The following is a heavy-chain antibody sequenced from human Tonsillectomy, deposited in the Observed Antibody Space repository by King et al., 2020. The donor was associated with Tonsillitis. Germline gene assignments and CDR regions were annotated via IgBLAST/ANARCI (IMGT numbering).Heavy chain of an antibody. CDR2: ISSNGGGT. CDR1: GFTFSSYP. J-gene: IGHJ2*01. Sequence: VQLVESGGGSVQPGGSLRLSCAASGFTFSSYPMHWVRQAPGKGLEYVSAISSNGGGTYYANSVKGRFTISRDNSKNTLYLQMGTLRAEDMAVYYCARVDDWGYWYFDLWGRGTLVTVSS. V-gene: IGHV3-64*01. D-gene: IGHD7-27*01. CDR3: ARVDDWGYWYFDL.